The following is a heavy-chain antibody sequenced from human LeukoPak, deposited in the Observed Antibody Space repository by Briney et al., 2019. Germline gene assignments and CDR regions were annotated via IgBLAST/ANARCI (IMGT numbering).Heavy chain of an antibody. V-gene: IGHV4-39*07. CDR3: AREAYCGGDCYSGFDY. CDR1: GGSISSSSYY. CDR2: IYYTGST. D-gene: IGHD2-21*02. Sequence: PSETLSLTCTVSGGSISSSSYYWGWIRQPPGKGLEWIGSIYYTGSTYYNPSLKSRVTISVDTSKNQFSLKLSSVTAADTAVYYCAREAYCGGDCYSGFDYWGQGTLVTVSS. J-gene: IGHJ4*02.